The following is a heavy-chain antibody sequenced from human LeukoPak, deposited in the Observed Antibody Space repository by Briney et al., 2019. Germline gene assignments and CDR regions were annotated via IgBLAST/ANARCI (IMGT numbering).Heavy chain of an antibody. CDR3: ARGPITMIVVVLYYFDY. D-gene: IGHD3-22*01. CDR2: ISYDGSNK. CDR1: GFTFSSYA. J-gene: IGHJ4*02. Sequence: GRSLRLSCAASGFTFSSYAMHWVRQAPGKGLEWVAVISYDGSNKYYADSVKGRFTISRDNSKNTLYLQMNSLRAEDTAVYYCARGPITMIVVVLYYFDYWGQGTLVTVSS. V-gene: IGHV3-30-3*01.